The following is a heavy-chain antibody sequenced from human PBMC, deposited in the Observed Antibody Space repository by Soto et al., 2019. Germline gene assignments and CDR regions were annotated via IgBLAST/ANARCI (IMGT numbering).Heavy chain of an antibody. D-gene: IGHD3-10*02. CDR2: IYPGDSDI. V-gene: IGHV5-51*01. J-gene: IGHJ4*02. CDR1: GYSFTNYW. CDR3: ARVMFDVDDTGFDS. Sequence: GESLKISCKGSGYSFTNYWITWVRQMPGKGLEWMGIIYPGDSDITYSPSFQGQVTISADKSISTAYLQWSSLKASDTAIYYCARVMFDVDDTGFDSWGRGTLVTVSS.